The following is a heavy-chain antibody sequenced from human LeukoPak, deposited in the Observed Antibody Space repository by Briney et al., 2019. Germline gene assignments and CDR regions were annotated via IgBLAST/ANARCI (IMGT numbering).Heavy chain of an antibody. V-gene: IGHV3-23*01. D-gene: IGHD2-2*01. CDR2: ISGSGDST. J-gene: IGHJ4*02. CDR3: AKTGDIVVVPAAKGYFDY. CDR1: GFTFSTYA. Sequence: GGSLRLSCAASGFTFSTYAVNWVRQAPGKGLEWVSTISGSGDSTYYADSVKGRFTISRDNSKDTLYLQMSSVRVDDTAVYYCAKTGDIVVVPAAKGYFDYWGQGTLVTVSS.